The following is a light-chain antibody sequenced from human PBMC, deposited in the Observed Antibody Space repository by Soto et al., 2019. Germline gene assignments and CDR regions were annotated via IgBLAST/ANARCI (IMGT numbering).Light chain of an antibody. CDR1: QSVSTY. CDR2: DAS. Sequence: EIVLTQSPATLSLSPGERATLSCRASQSVSTYLAWYQQKAGQPPRLLIYDASNRATGIPARFSGSGSGTDFTLTISSLETEDFAGYYCQQRSNWPLVTFGPGTRVDVK. J-gene: IGKJ3*01. CDR3: QQRSNWPLVT. V-gene: IGKV3-11*01.